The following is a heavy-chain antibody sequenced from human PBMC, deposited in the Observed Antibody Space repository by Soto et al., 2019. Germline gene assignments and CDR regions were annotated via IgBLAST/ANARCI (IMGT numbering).Heavy chain of an antibody. CDR3: ARESGDYVSAYYMDV. J-gene: IGHJ6*03. Sequence: SETLSLTCTVSGGSISSGCYYWSWIRQHQGKGLEWIGYIYYSGSTYYNPSLKSRVTISVDTSKNPFSLKLSSVTDADTAVYYCARESGDYVSAYYMDVWGKGTTVTVSS. D-gene: IGHD4-17*01. V-gene: IGHV4-31*03. CDR1: GGSISSGCYY. CDR2: IYYSGST.